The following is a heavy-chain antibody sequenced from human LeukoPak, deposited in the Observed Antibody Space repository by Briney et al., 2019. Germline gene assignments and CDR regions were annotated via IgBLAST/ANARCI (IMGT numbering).Heavy chain of an antibody. CDR2: IYHSGST. CDR1: GGSISSYY. V-gene: IGHV4-59*12. CDR3: ARALFSLVDY. Sequence: SETLSLTCTVSGGSISSYYWSWIRQPPGKRLEWIGYIYHSGSTYYNPSLKSRVTISVDRSKNQFSLKLSSVTAADTAVYYCARALFSLVDYWGQGTLVTVSS. D-gene: IGHD3-3*01. J-gene: IGHJ4*02.